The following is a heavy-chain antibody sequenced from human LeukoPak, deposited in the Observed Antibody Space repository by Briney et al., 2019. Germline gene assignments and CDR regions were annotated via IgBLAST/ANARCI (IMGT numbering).Heavy chain of an antibody. CDR1: GGSISSYY. Sequence: SETLSLTCTVSGGSISSYYWSWIRQPPGKGLEWIGEINHSGSTNYNPSLKSRVVISVDTSKNQFSLKLSSVTAADTAVYYCAKLNYGHWGQGTLVTVSS. J-gene: IGHJ4*02. CDR2: INHSGST. V-gene: IGHV4-34*01. CDR3: AKLNYGH. D-gene: IGHD4-11*01.